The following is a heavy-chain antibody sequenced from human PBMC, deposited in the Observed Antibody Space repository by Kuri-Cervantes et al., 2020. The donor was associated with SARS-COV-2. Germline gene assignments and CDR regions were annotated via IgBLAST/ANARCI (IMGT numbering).Heavy chain of an antibody. CDR1: GGSISSYY. CDR2: IYYSGST. CDR3: ARDRAYYDSSGYCDY. J-gene: IGHJ4*02. D-gene: IGHD3-22*01. V-gene: IGHV4-59*12. Sequence: SETLSLTCTVSGGSISSYYWSWIRQPPGKGLEWIGYIYYSGSTNYNPSLKSRVTISVGTSKNQFSLKLSSVTAADTAVYYCARDRAYYDSSGYCDYWGQGTLVTVSS.